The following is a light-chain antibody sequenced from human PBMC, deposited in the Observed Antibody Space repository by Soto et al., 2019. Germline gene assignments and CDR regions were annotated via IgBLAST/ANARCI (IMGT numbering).Light chain of an antibody. Sequence: DLQMTQSPSTLSASVGDRVTITCRASQSISTYLAWYQQKPGKAPKLLIYHASNLESGVPSRFSGSGSGTEFTLTISSLQPDDFATYYCQQYNRYSYTFGQGTELEIK. CDR2: HAS. J-gene: IGKJ2*01. CDR1: QSISTY. V-gene: IGKV1-5*01. CDR3: QQYNRYSYT.